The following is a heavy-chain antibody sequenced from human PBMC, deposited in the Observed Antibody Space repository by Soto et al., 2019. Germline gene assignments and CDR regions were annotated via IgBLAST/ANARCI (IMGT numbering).Heavy chain of an antibody. V-gene: IGHV1-46*01. CDR3: TIGSWSGEVFDI. D-gene: IGHD2-21*01. CDR2: INPSGGIT. Sequence: ASVKVSCKASGYTFTSYYMHWVRQAPGQGLEWMGIINPSGGITNYAQKFQDRVTMTRDKSTTTVHMELSSLRSEDTALYYCTIGSWSGEVFDIWGQGTMVTVSS. CDR1: GYTFTSYY. J-gene: IGHJ3*02.